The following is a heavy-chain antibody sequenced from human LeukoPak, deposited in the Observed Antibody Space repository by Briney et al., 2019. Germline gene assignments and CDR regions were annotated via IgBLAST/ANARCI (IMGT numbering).Heavy chain of an antibody. CDR3: AKSRHSSSWYPLYNWFDP. CDR1: GYTFTSYD. V-gene: IGHV1-8*01. CDR2: MNPNSGNT. Sequence: ASVKVSCKASGYTFTSYDINWVRQATGQGLEWMGWMNPNSGNTGYAQKFQGRVTMTRNTSISTAYMELSSLRSEDTAVYYCAKSRHSSSWYPLYNWFDPWGQGTLVTVSS. J-gene: IGHJ5*02. D-gene: IGHD6-13*01.